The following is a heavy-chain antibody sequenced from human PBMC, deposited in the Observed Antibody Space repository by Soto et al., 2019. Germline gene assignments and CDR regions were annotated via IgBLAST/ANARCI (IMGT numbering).Heavy chain of an antibody. CDR1: GFTFNSYW. D-gene: IGHD2-15*01. CDR3: VRGVIAANCFDY. J-gene: IGHJ4*02. Sequence: EVQLAESGGGLVRPGGSLRLSCAASGFTFNSYWMHWVRQVPGKGLVWVSRINNDGSTTNYADSVKGRFTISRDNARNTVYLQMNSLRADDTAVYYCVRGVIAANCFDYWGQGTLVTVSS. CDR2: INNDGSTT. V-gene: IGHV3-74*01.